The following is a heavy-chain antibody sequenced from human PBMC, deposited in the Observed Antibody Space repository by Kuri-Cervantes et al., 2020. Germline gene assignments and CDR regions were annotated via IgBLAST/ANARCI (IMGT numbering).Heavy chain of an antibody. CDR3: AREMIVVVRRGCFDY. J-gene: IGHJ4*02. D-gene: IGHD3-22*01. V-gene: IGHV3-30*19. CDR1: GFTFGSYG. Sequence: GESLKISCAASGFTFGSYGMHWVRQAPGKGLEWVAVISYDGSNKYYADSVKGRFTISRDNSKNTLYLQMNSLRAEDTAVYYCAREMIVVVRRGCFDYWGQGTLVTVSS. CDR2: ISYDGSNK.